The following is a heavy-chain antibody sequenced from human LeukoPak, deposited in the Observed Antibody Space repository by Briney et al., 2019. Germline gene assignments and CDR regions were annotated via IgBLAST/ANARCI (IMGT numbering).Heavy chain of an antibody. V-gene: IGHV4-38-2*01. J-gene: IGHJ3*02. CDR2: IYHSGST. CDR3: ARLSGSYYRDAFDI. Sequence: SETLSLTCAVSTYSLSSAYYWGWIRQPPGKGLEWIANIYHSGSTYYNPSLKSRVTISVDTSKNQFSLKLSSVTAADTAVDYCARLSGSYYRDAFDIWGQGTMVTVSS. D-gene: IGHD1-26*01. CDR1: TYSLSSAYY.